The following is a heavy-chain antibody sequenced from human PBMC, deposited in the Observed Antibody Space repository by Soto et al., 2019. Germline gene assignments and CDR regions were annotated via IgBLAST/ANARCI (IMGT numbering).Heavy chain of an antibody. V-gene: IGHV1-46*01. CDR2: INPIGGST. J-gene: IGHJ6*02. D-gene: IGHD2-15*01. Sequence: ASVKVSCKASGYTFTSYHVHWVRQAPGQGLEWMGMINPIGGSTYYNPSLKSRVTISVDTSKNQFSLKLSSVTAADTAVYYCASPRDGGNAGMDVWGQGTTVTVSS. CDR3: ASPRDGGNAGMDV. CDR1: GYTFTSYH.